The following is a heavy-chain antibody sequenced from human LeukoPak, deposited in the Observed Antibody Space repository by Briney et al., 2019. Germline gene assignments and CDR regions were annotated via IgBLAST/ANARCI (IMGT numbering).Heavy chain of an antibody. V-gene: IGHV3-7*05. D-gene: IGHD1-1*01. CDR1: GFTFSDYW. J-gene: IGHJ3*01. Sequence: GGSLTLSCAASGFTFSDYWMTWLRQVPGKGLEWVANIRQDGNDKNYLDSVKGRFTVSRDNAKSLLYLQMNSLRAEDAAVYYCARDIGPTNYDAFDVWGQGTMVTVSS. CDR2: IRQDGNDK. CDR3: ARDIGPTNYDAFDV.